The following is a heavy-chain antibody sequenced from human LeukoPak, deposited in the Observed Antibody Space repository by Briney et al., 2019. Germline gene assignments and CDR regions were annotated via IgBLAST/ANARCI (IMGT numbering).Heavy chain of an antibody. J-gene: IGHJ4*02. V-gene: IGHV3-53*04. D-gene: IGHD6-19*01. CDR1: GFTVSNNF. CDR3: ARESSVSGWYIY. CDR2: IYVDGST. Sequence: PGRSLRLSCAASGFTVSNNFMGWVRQAPGTGLEWVSGIYVDGSTYYADSAKGRFTISRHNSENTLYLQMSSLRPEDTAVYYCARESSVSGWYIYWGQGTLVTVSS.